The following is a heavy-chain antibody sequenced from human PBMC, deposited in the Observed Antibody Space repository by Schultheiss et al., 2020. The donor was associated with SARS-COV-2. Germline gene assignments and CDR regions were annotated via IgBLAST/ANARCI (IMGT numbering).Heavy chain of an antibody. J-gene: IGHJ5*02. CDR1: GGSISSDY. D-gene: IGHD2-2*02. CDR3: ARGVLGYCSSTSCYSGWFDP. CDR2: IYYSGST. V-gene: IGHV4-59*01. Sequence: SETLSLTCTVSGGSISSDYWSWIRQPPGKGLEWIGYIYYSGSTNYNPSLKSRVTISVDTSKNQFSLKLSSVTAADTAVYYCARGVLGYCSSTSCYSGWFDPWGQGTLVTVSS.